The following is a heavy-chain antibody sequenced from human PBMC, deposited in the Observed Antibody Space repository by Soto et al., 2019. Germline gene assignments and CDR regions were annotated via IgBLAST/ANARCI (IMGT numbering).Heavy chain of an antibody. V-gene: IGHV6-1*01. CDR1: GDSVSSNSAA. CDR3: ARDPGGITMVRGVIITRDYYGMDV. D-gene: IGHD3-10*01. Sequence: SQTLSLTCAISGDSVSSNSAAGDCSIHSPSRVLEWVGRTYYRSKWYNDYAVSVKSRITINPDTSKNQFSLQLNSVTPEDTAVYYCARDPGGITMVRGVIITRDYYGMDVWGQGTTVTVSS. J-gene: IGHJ6*02. CDR2: TYYRSKWYN.